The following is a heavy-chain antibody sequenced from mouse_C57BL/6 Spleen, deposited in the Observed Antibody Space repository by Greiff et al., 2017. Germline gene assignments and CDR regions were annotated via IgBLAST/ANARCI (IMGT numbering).Heavy chain of an antibody. D-gene: IGHD2-5*01. CDR1: GYTFTDYY. CDR3: ARSSYIYYSNYVDYFDY. V-gene: IGHV1-26*01. CDR2: INPNNGGT. Sequence: VQLQQSGPELVKPGASVKISCKASGYTFTDYYMNWVKQSHGKSLEWIGDINPNNGGTSYNQKFKGKATLTVDKSSSTAYMELRSLTSEDSAVYYCARSSYIYYSNYVDYFDYWGQGTTLTVSS. J-gene: IGHJ2*01.